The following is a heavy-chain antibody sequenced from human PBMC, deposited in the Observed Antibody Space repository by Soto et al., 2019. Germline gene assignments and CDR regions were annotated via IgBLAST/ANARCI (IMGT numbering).Heavy chain of an antibody. CDR3: ARVGGIAAAGTG. CDR1: GGSFSGYY. Sequence: QVQLQQWGAGLLKPSETLSLTCAVYGGSFSGYYWSWIRQPPGKGLEWIGEINHSGSTNYNPSLKSRVTIXVXXSKNQFSLKLSSVTAADTAVYYCARVGGIAAAGTGWGQGTLVTVSS. J-gene: IGHJ4*02. V-gene: IGHV4-34*01. D-gene: IGHD6-13*01. CDR2: INHSGST.